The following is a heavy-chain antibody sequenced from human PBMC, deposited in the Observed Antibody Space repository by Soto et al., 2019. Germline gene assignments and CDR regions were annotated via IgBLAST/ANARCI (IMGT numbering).Heavy chain of an antibody. V-gene: IGHV4-59*01. CDR2: IYYSGST. CDR1: GGPISSYY. CDR3: ARIPPDSKKGDMSPFDY. D-gene: IGHD3-22*01. Sequence: SETLSLTCTVSGGPISSYYWSWIRQPPGKGLEWIGYIYYSGSTNYNPSLKSRVSASIDTSKNQFSLRLSSVTAADSAVYYCARIPPDSKKGDMSPFDYWGQGTLVTVSS. J-gene: IGHJ4*02.